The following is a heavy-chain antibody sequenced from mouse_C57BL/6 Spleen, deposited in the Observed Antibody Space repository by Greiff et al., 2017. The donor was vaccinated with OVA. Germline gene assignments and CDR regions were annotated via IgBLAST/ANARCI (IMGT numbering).Heavy chain of an antibody. CDR1: GYTLTSYW. CDR2: IYPSDSET. V-gene: IGHV1-61*01. D-gene: IGHD2-2*01. Sequence: VQLQQPGAELVRPGSSVKLSCKASGYTLTSYWMDWVKQRPGQGLEWIGNIYPSDSETHYNQKFKDKATLTVDKSSSTAYMQLSSLTSEDSAVYYCARGRVTTAFAYWGQGTLVTVSA. CDR3: ARGRVTTAFAY. J-gene: IGHJ3*01.